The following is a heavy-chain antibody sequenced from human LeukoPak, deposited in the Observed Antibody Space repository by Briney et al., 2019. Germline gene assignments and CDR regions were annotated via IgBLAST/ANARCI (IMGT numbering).Heavy chain of an antibody. J-gene: IGHJ6*02. Sequence: GRSLRLSCAASGFTFDDYAMHWVRQAPGKGLEWVPGISWNSGSIGYADSVKGRFTISRDNAKNSLYLQMNSLRAEDTALYYCAKALTTHRNYYGMDVWGQGTTVTVSS. CDR2: ISWNSGSI. CDR1: GFTFDDYA. V-gene: IGHV3-9*01. D-gene: IGHD1-14*01. CDR3: AKALTTHRNYYGMDV.